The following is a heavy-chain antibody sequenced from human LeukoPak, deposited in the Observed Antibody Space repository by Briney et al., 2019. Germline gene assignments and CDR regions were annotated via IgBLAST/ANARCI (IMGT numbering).Heavy chain of an antibody. CDR1: GGTFSSYA. V-gene: IGHV1-69*04. CDR3: ARLDIVVVPAAPYNWFDP. J-gene: IGHJ5*02. D-gene: IGHD2-2*01. CDR2: FIPILGIA. Sequence: SVKVSCKASGGTFSSYAISWVRQAPGQGLEWMGRFIPILGIANYAQKFQGRVTITADKSTSTTYMELSSLRSEDTAVYYCARLDIVVVPAAPYNWFDPWGQGTLVTVSS.